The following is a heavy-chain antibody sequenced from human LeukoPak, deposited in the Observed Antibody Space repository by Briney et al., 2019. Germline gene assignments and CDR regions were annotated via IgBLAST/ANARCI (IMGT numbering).Heavy chain of an antibody. V-gene: IGHV3-30*04. J-gene: IGHJ4*02. D-gene: IGHD4-17*01. Sequence: QAGGSLRLSCAASGFTFSSYAMHWVRQAPGKGLEWVAVISYDGSNKYYADSVKGRFTISRDNSKNTLYLQMNSLRAEDTAVYYCAKDPPMTTVTTRLDYWGQGTLVTVSS. CDR3: AKDPPMTTVTTRLDY. CDR2: ISYDGSNK. CDR1: GFTFSSYA.